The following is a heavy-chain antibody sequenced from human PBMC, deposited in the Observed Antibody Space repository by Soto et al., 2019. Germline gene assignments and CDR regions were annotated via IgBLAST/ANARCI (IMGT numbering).Heavy chain of an antibody. Sequence: EVQLVQSGAEVKKPGESLKISCKGSGYSFTSYWIGWVRQMPGKGLEWMGIIYPGDSDTRYSPSFQGQVTISADKSISTAYLQWSSLKASYTAMYYCERGSEDTAMVPTSYYYGMDVWGQGTTVTVSS. D-gene: IGHD5-18*01. CDR2: IYPGDSDT. CDR1: GYSFTSYW. CDR3: ERGSEDTAMVPTSYYYGMDV. J-gene: IGHJ6*02. V-gene: IGHV5-51*01.